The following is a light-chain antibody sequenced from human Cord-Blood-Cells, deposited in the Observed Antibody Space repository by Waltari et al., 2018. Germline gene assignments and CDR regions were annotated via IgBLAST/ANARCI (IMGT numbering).Light chain of an antibody. J-gene: IGLJ1*01. Sequence: QSALTQPASVSGSPGQSITISCTGTSSDVGSYNLVSWYQRHPAKAPKLMIYEGSRRPSGGSNLFSVSKSGNTASLTISGLQAEDEAEYYCCSYAGSSTYVFGTGTKVTVL. CDR2: EGS. CDR1: SSDVGSYNL. V-gene: IGLV2-23*01. CDR3: CSYAGSSTYV.